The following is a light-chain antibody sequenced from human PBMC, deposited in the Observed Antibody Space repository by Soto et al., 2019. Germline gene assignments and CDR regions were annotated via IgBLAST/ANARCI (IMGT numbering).Light chain of an antibody. CDR1: QSVSSN. Sequence: ETVMTQSPGTLSVSPGESATLSCGTSQSVSSNLAWYQQKPGQAPRLLIYGASSRATGIPDRFSGSGSGTDFTLTISRLEPEDFAVYYCQQYGSSPPTFGQGTRLEIK. CDR3: QQYGSSPPT. J-gene: IGKJ5*01. V-gene: IGKV3-20*01. CDR2: GAS.